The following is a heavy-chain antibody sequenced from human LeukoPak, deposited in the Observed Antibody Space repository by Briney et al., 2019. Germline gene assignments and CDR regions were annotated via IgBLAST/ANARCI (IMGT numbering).Heavy chain of an antibody. CDR1: GFTFSSYA. V-gene: IGHV3-23*01. Sequence: GGSLSLSCAASGFTFSSYAMSWVRQAPGKGLEWVSAISGSGGSTYYADSVKGRFTISRDNSKNTLYLQMNSLRAEDTAVYYCAKPYDSSGYYYIDYWGQGTLVTVSS. D-gene: IGHD3-22*01. J-gene: IGHJ4*02. CDR2: ISGSGGST. CDR3: AKPYDSSGYYYIDY.